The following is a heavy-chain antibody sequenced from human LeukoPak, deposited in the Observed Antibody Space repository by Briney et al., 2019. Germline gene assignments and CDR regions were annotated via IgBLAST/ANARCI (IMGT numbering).Heavy chain of an antibody. D-gene: IGHD3-22*01. CDR2: INPNSGGT. CDR1: GYTFTLYY. Sequence: ASVTVSYKPSGYTFTLYYIHWVRPAPGQGLAWMGWINPNSGGTNYAQKFQGRVTMTRDTSISTAYMELSRLTSDDSAVYYCASGYYDSSGYVDDWGQGTLVTVSS. J-gene: IGHJ4*02. CDR3: ASGYYDSSGYVDD. V-gene: IGHV1-2*02.